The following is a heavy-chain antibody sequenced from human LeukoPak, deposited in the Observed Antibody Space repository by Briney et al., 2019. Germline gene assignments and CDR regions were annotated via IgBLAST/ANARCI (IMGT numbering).Heavy chain of an antibody. J-gene: IGHJ3*02. V-gene: IGHV4-61*02. D-gene: IGHD3-22*01. Sequence: SETLSLTCTVSGGPISSSSYYWSWIRQPAGKGLEWIGRIYTSGSTNYNPSLKSRVTMSVDTSKNQFSLKLSSVTAADTAVYYCARDYYDSSGYYWGNHDAFDIWGQGTMVTVFS. CDR3: ARDYYDSSGYYWGNHDAFDI. CDR2: IYTSGST. CDR1: GGPISSSSYY.